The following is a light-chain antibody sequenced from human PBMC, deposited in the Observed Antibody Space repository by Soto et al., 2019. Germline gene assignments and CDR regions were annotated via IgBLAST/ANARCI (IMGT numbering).Light chain of an antibody. CDR3: SSYTPTTAYI. V-gene: IGLV2-14*01. J-gene: IGLJ1*01. Sequence: QSVPTQPASVSGSPGQSITISCTGTSSDIGGYDYVSWYQQYPGKAPKLIISDINRRPSGVSNRFSGSKSASTASLTISGLQAEDEADYYCSSYTPTTAYIFGTGTKLTVL. CDR2: DIN. CDR1: SSDIGGYDY.